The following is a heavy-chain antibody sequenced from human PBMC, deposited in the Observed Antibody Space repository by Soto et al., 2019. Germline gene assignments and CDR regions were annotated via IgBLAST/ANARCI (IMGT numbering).Heavy chain of an antibody. CDR2: IYYSGST. J-gene: IGHJ4*02. Sequence: PSETLSLTCTVSGGSISSYYWSWIRQPPGKGLEWIGYIYYSGSTNYNPSLKSRVTISVDTSKNQFSLKLSSVTAADTAVYYCARGLAYCGGDCYSGYFDYWGQGTLVKSPQ. V-gene: IGHV4-59*01. CDR3: ARGLAYCGGDCYSGYFDY. CDR1: GGSISSYY. D-gene: IGHD2-21*02.